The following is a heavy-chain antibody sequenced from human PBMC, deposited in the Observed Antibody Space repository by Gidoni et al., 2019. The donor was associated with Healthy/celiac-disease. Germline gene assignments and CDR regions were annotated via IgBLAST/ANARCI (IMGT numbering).Heavy chain of an antibody. CDR3: AKEAGKYFTRAELLW. CDR1: GFTVSSYA. V-gene: IGHV3-23*01. Sequence: EVQLLESGGGLVQPGGSLRRSCAADGFTVSSYAMSWVRQAPGKGLDWFSAISGSGGSTYYADSVKGRFTISRDNSKNTLYLQMNSLRAEDTAVYYCAKEAGKYFTRAELLWWGQGTLVTVSS. D-gene: IGHD1-7*01. J-gene: IGHJ4*02. CDR2: ISGSGGST.